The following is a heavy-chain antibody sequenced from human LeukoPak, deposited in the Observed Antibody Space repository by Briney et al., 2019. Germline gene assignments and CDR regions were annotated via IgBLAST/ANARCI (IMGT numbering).Heavy chain of an antibody. J-gene: IGHJ3*02. CDR2: INHSRST. V-gene: IGHV4-34*01. CDR3: ARDQDAFDI. Sequence: SETLSLTCAVYGGSFSGYYWSWIRQPPGKGLEWIGEINHSRSTNYNPSLKSRVTISVDTSKNHFTLKLSSVTAADNAVCYCARDQDAFDIWGQGTLVTVSS. CDR1: GGSFSGYY.